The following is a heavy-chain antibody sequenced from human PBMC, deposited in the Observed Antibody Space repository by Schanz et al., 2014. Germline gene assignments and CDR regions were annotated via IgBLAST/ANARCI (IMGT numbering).Heavy chain of an antibody. J-gene: IGHJ4*02. D-gene: IGHD3-9*01. CDR1: GFSFSNYA. Sequence: EVQLVESGGGLVQPGGSLRLSCAASGFSFSNYALVWVRQPPGKGLEWISGISGFGTGAYYADSVKGRFSISRDNSKNTLYLQMNSLRAEDTAVYYCARTTNPFNFDSWPYLDYWGQGTLVTVSS. CDR2: ISGFGTGA. CDR3: ARTTNPFNFDSWPYLDY. V-gene: IGHV3-23*04.